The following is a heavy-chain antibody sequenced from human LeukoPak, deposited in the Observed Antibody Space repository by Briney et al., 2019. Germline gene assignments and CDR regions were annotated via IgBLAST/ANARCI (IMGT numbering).Heavy chain of an antibody. CDR2: IYHSGST. J-gene: IGHJ4*02. CDR1: GGSISSGGYS. Sequence: PSETLSLTCAVSGGSISSGGYSWSWIRQPPGKGLEWIGYIYHSGSTYYNPSLKSRVTISADRSKNQFSLKLSSVTAADTAVYYCARAEYDSSGYYFDYWGQGTLVTVSS. V-gene: IGHV4-30-2*01. CDR3: ARAEYDSSGYYFDY. D-gene: IGHD3-22*01.